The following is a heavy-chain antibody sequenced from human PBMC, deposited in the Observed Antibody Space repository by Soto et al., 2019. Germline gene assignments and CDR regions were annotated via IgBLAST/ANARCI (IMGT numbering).Heavy chain of an antibody. D-gene: IGHD1-1*01. CDR1: GGSISSGGYS. CDR2: IYHSGST. Sequence: SETLSLTCAVSGGSISSGGYSWSWIRQPPGKGLEWIGYIYHSGSTYYNPSLKSRVTISVDRSKNQFSLKLSSVTAADTAVYYCAGSTTKYGMDVWGQGTTVAVSS. V-gene: IGHV4-30-2*01. J-gene: IGHJ6*02. CDR3: AGSTTKYGMDV.